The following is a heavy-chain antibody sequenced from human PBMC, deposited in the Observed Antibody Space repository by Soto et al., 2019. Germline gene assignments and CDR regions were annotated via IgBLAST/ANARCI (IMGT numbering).Heavy chain of an antibody. V-gene: IGHV1-69*06. CDR2: IMPILNTP. CDR1: GGSFNTYS. D-gene: IGHD5-18*01. Sequence: VQLVQSGNEMKKPGSSVRVSCTASGGSFNTYSISWVRQAPGQGLEWMGGIMPILNTPTYSQRFQGRVTITEDKSTTTAHMDLSNLTSADTAVYYCVAVYSYSWVFDYWGQGTLVTVSP. CDR3: VAVYSYSWVFDY. J-gene: IGHJ4*02.